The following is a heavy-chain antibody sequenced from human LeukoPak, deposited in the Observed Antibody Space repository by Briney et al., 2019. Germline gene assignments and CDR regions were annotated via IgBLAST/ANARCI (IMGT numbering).Heavy chain of an antibody. D-gene: IGHD6-19*01. Sequence: SETLSLTCAVSGYAISSGYYWGWIRQPPGKGVEWIGSIYHSGSTYYNPSLKTRVTISVDTSKNQFSLKLSTVTAADTAVYYCARLSVAGTSGYYYMDVWGKGTTVTVSS. CDR2: IYHSGST. J-gene: IGHJ6*03. CDR3: ARLSVAGTSGYYYMDV. CDR1: GYAISSGYY. V-gene: IGHV4-38-2*01.